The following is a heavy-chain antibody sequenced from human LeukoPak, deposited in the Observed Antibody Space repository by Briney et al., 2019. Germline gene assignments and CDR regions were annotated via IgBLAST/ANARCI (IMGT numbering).Heavy chain of an antibody. J-gene: IGHJ4*02. CDR2: IIPILGIA. V-gene: IGHV1-69*04. CDR3: ARDLAAPRLGIDY. D-gene: IGHD6-25*01. Sequence: SVKVSCKASGGTFSSYAISWVRQAPGQGLEWMGRIIPILGIANYAQKFQGRVTITADKSTSTAYIELSSLRSEDTAVYYCARDLAAPRLGIDYWGQGTLVTVSS. CDR1: GGTFSSYA.